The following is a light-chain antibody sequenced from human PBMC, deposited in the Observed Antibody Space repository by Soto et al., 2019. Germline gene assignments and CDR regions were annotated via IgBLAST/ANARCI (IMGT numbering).Light chain of an antibody. CDR3: QQYGRSPPT. J-gene: IGKJ1*01. Sequence: EIVLTQSPGTLSLSPGERAPLSCRARQSVSSTYLAWYQQKPGQAPRLLIYGASSRATGIPDRFSGSGSGTDFTLTISRLEPEDCAVYYCQQYGRSPPTFGQGTKVDI. CDR1: QSVSSTY. V-gene: IGKV3-20*01. CDR2: GAS.